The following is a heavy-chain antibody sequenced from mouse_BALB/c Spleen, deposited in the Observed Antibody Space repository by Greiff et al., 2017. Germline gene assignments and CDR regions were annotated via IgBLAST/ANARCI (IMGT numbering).Heavy chain of an antibody. D-gene: IGHD1-1*01. V-gene: IGHV1-14*01. CDR2: INPYNDGT. CDR3: AGPATYWYFDA. Sequence: EVQLQQSGPELVKPGASVKMSCKASGYTFTSYVMHWVKQKPGQGLEWIGYINPYNDGTKYNEKFKGKATLTSDKSSSTAYMQLSSLTSEDSAVCYGAGPATYWYFDAWGEGTTVTVSS. CDR1: GYTFTSYV. J-gene: IGHJ1*01.